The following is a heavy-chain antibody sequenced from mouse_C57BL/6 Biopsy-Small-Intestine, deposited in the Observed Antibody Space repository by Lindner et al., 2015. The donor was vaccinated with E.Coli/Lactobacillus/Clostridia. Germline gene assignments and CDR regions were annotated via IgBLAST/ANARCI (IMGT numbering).Heavy chain of an antibody. CDR2: INPSAGTT. CDR3: ARQIPDIEVVPGAIRGLDV. CDR1: GYTFTSYS. D-gene: IGHD1-1*01. V-gene: IGHV1-59*01. Sequence: SVKVSCKASGYTFTSYSIHWVRQAPGQGLEWMGVINPSAGTTSYAQKIQGRVTMTRDTSTSTVYMELSSLRSEDTAVYYCARQIPDIEVVPGAIRGLDVWGQGTTVTVSS. J-gene: IGHJ1*01.